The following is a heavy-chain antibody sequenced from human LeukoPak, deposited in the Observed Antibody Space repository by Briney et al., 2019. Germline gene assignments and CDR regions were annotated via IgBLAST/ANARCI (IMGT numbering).Heavy chain of an antibody. CDR2: ISGDGGST. Sequence: GGSLRLSCAASGFTFDDYAMHWVRQAAGKGLEWVSLISGDGGSTYYADSVKGRFTISRDNSKNFLYLQMNSLTTEDTALYCCAKGHGGFSGGNSHLDYWGKGTLVTVSS. CDR3: AKGHGGFSGGNSHLDY. CDR1: GFTFDDYA. D-gene: IGHD4-23*01. J-gene: IGHJ4*01. V-gene: IGHV3-43*02.